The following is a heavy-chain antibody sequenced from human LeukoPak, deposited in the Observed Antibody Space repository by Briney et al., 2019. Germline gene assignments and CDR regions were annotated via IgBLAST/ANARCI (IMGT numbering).Heavy chain of an antibody. CDR1: GFTLSMYD. V-gene: IGHV3-13*04. Sequence: GGSLSLACAASGFTLSMYDMHWVRHATGKGLEWVSGIGTAGDTYYVASVKGRFTISRENAKNSLYLQMNSLRAGDTAVYYCAREVDFDNWYFDLWGRGTLVTVSS. J-gene: IGHJ2*01. CDR3: AREVDFDNWYFDL. D-gene: IGHD3-9*01. CDR2: IGTAGDT.